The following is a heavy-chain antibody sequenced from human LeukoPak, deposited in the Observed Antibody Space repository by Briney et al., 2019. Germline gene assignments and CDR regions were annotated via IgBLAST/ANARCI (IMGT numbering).Heavy chain of an antibody. V-gene: IGHV1-2*02. CDR2: INLNNGAT. D-gene: IGHD2-21*02. CDR3: ARDGDSTAPDFDF. CDR1: GFTFTAYY. J-gene: IGHJ4*02. Sequence: GASVKVSCKASGFTFTAYYLYWVRQAPGQGLECVGFINLNNGATGYAQNFQGRVTMTRDTSISTAFMELSSLRSDDTAVYYCARDGDSTAPDFDFWAREPWSPSPQ.